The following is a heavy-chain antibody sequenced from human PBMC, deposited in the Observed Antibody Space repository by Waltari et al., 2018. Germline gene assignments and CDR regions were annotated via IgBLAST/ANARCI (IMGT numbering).Heavy chain of an antibody. CDR3: AREGLRGTTVTH. D-gene: IGHD4-17*01. J-gene: IGHJ4*02. CDR1: GGSISSGGYY. V-gene: IGHV4-31*03. CDR2: IYYSGST. Sequence: QVQLQEPGPGLVKPSQTLSLTCTVSGGSISSGGYYWSWIRQHPGKGLEWIGYIYYSGSTYYNPSLKSRVTISVDTSKNQFSLKLSSVTAADTAVYYCAREGLRGTTVTHWGQGTLVTVSS.